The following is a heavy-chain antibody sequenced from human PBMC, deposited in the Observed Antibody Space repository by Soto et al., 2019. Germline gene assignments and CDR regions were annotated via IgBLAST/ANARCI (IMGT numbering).Heavy chain of an antibody. D-gene: IGHD3-22*01. CDR1: GFTFSSYA. CDR3: ARAQNYYDSSGYYDAFDI. V-gene: IGHV3-30-3*01. J-gene: IGHJ3*02. CDR2: ISYDGSNK. Sequence: ESGGGVVQPGRSLRLSCAASGFTFSSYAMHWVRQAPGKGLEWVAVISYDGSNKYYADSVKGRFTISRDNSKNTLYLQMNSLRAEDTAVYYCARAQNYYDSSGYYDAFDIWGQGTMVTVSS.